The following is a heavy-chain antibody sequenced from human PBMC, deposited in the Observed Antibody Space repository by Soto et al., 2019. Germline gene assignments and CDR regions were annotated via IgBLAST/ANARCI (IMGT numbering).Heavy chain of an antibody. V-gene: IGHV4-31*03. CDR1: GGSISSGGYY. J-gene: IGHJ6*02. CDR3: ARDTGSGPLNGMDV. Sequence: QVQLQESGPGLVKPSQTLSLTCTVSGGSISSGGYYWSWIRQHPGKGLEWIGYIYYSGSTYYNPSLKSRVTISVDTSKNQFSLNLSSVTAADTAVYYCARDTGSGPLNGMDVWGQGTTVTVSS. CDR2: IYYSGST. D-gene: IGHD3-10*01.